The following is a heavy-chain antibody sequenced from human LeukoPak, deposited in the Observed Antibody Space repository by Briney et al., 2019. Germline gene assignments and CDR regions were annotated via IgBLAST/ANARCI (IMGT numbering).Heavy chain of an antibody. CDR2: IWYDGSNK. CDR3: ARVLPYDYINRFDR. D-gene: IGHD4-11*01. Sequence: GGSLRLSCAASGFTFSSYGMHWVRQAPGKGLEWVAVIWYDGSNKYYADSVKGRFTISRDNSKNTLYLQMNSLRAEDTAVYYCARVLPYDYINRFDRWGQGTLVTVSS. J-gene: IGHJ5*02. V-gene: IGHV3-33*01. CDR1: GFTFSSYG.